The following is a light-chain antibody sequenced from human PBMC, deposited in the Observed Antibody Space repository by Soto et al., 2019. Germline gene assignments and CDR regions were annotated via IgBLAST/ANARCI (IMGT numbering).Light chain of an antibody. CDR3: SSYTTRSTVI. CDR1: SSDVGAYNF. CDR2: EVT. Sequence: QPVLTQPASVSGSPGQSITISCTGTSSDVGAYNFVSWYQQHPGKAPKLMIYEVTHRPSGVSNRFSASKSANTASLTISGLQAEDEADYYCSSYTTRSTVIIGGGTKVTVL. V-gene: IGLV2-14*01. J-gene: IGLJ2*01.